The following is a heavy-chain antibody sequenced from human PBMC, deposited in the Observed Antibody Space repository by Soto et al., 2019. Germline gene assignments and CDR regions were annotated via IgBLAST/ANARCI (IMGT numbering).Heavy chain of an antibody. CDR1: GFTFSSYA. V-gene: IGHV3-23*01. J-gene: IGHJ4*02. CDR3: AKAPGAGWYRGTYFDY. CDR2: ISGSGGST. Sequence: GGSLRLSCAASGFTFSSYAMSWVRQAPGKGLEWVSAISGSGGSTYYADSVKGRFTISRDNSKNTLYLQMNSLRAEDTAVYYCAKAPGAGWYRGTYFDYWGQGTLVTVSS. D-gene: IGHD2-15*01.